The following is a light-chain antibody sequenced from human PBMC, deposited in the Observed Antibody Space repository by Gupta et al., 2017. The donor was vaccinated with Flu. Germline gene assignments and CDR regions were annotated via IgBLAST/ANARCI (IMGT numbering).Light chain of an antibody. Sequence: DTRMPPSPSTLSASVGDRVTITCRASQSVNSWLAWYQQKPGAAPKLLIYKASTLESGVPSKFSGSGSGTEFTLTISSLEPDDSATYYCHQYSTYPRTFGEGTKLEIK. CDR3: HQYSTYPRT. CDR2: KAS. CDR1: QSVNSW. V-gene: IGKV1-5*03. J-gene: IGKJ4*02.